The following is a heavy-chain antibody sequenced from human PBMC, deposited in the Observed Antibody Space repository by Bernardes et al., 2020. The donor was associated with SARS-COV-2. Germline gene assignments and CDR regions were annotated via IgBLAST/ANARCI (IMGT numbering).Heavy chain of an antibody. J-gene: IGHJ4*02. CDR3: ARDSGAATLPTPSSPRQLDY. V-gene: IGHV3-30*03. CDR1: GFTFSSYG. CDR2: ISYDGSNK. Sequence: GGSLRLSCAASGFTFSSYGMHWVRQAPGKGLEWVAVISYDGSNKYYAYSVKGRFTISRDNSKNTLYLQMNSLRAEDTAVYYCARDSGAATLPTPSSPRQLDYWGQGTLVTVSS. D-gene: IGHD2-15*01.